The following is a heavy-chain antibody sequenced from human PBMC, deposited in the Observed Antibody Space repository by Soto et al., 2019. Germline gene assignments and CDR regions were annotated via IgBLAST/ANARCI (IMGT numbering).Heavy chain of an antibody. J-gene: IGHJ5*02. CDR1: GYTFTSYD. Sequence: QVQLVQSGAEVKKPGASVKVSCKASGYTFTSYDINWVRQATGQGLEYLGWMNPNSGNTGYVQKFQGRVTMTRNTPISTAYMELSSLXSEXXXXYXXXXXXXXXXXXXWXDXWGQGTLVTVSS. D-gene: IGHD2-8*01. CDR3: XXXXXXXXXXXWXDX. V-gene: IGHV1-8*01. CDR2: MNPNSGNT.